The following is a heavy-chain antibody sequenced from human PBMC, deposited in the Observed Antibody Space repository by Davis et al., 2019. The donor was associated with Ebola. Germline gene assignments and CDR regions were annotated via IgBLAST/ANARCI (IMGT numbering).Heavy chain of an antibody. V-gene: IGHV6-1*01. CDR1: GDSVSRAG. J-gene: IGHJ6*04. CDR2: IYYMSKWYN. D-gene: IGHD5-18*01. Sequence: HPQTPSLTRDISGDSVSRAGCNWIRQSPSRGLEWPGRIYYMSKWYNDYAVSVKSRITINPDTSKNQFSLQLNSVTPEDTALYYCARGWLRAGMDVWGEGTTVTVSS. CDR3: ARGWLRAGMDV.